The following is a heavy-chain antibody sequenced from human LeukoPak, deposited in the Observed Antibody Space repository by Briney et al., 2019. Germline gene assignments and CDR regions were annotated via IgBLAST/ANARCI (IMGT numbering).Heavy chain of an antibody. CDR3: ARGGVGATYFDY. CDR1: GGSFSGYY. V-gene: IGHV4-34*01. D-gene: IGHD1-26*01. Sequence: SETLSLTCAVYGGSFSGYYWSWIRPPPGKGLEWIGEINHSGSTNYNPSLKSRVTISVDTSKNQFSLELSSVTAADTAVYYCARGGVGATYFDYWGQGTLVTVSS. CDR2: INHSGST. J-gene: IGHJ4*02.